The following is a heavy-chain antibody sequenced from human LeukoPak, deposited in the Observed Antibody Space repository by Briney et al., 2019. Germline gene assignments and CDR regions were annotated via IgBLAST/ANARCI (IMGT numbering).Heavy chain of an antibody. CDR1: GGSISNYY. CDR2: KYARGSS. CDR3: ARDSPPLGVRIGGFDP. D-gene: IGHD3-10*01. V-gene: IGHV4-4*07. Sequence: SETLSLTCTVSGGSISNYYWSWIRQPAGKGLEWIGRKYARGSSNYNPPVQSRVTMSVDTSKNQFSLKLRSVTAADTAVYYCARDSPPLGVRIGGFDPWGQGTLVTVSS. J-gene: IGHJ5*02.